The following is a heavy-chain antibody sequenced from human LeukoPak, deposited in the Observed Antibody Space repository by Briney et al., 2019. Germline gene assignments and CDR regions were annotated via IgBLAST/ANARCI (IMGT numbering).Heavy chain of an antibody. J-gene: IGHJ4*02. V-gene: IGHV3-21*04. CDR3: ARTLIVGATPHFDY. Sequence: PGGSLRLSCAASGFTFSSYAMSWVRQAPGKGLEWVSAISSSGSTIYYADSVKGRFTISRDNAKNSLYLQMNSLRAEDTAVYYCARTLIVGATPHFDYWGQGTLVTVSS. D-gene: IGHD1-26*01. CDR1: GFTFSSYA. CDR2: ISSSGSTI.